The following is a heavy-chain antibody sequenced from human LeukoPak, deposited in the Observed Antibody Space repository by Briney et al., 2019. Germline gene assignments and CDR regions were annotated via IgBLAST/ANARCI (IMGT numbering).Heavy chain of an antibody. J-gene: IGHJ4*02. CDR3: AKDRSNNFDY. CDR1: GFAFSSYG. V-gene: IGHV3-30*18. CDR2: ISYDGSNK. Sequence: GGSLRLSCAASGFAFSSYGMHGVRQAPGKGLEWVAVISYDGSNKYYADSVKGRFTISRDISKNTPYLQMNSLRPEDTAVYYCAKDRSNNFDYWGQGTLVTVSS.